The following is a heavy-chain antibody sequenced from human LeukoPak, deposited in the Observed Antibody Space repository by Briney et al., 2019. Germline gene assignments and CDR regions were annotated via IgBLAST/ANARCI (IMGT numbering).Heavy chain of an antibody. CDR3: AKDGGYYGSGPFDY. Sequence: GGSLRLSCAASGFTFSSYAMGWVRQAPGQGLQWVSAIGGSGGTTYYADSVKGRFTISRDNSKNTLYLQMNSLRAEDTAVYYCAKDGGYYGSGPFDYWGQGTLVTVSS. D-gene: IGHD3-10*01. V-gene: IGHV3-23*01. CDR2: IGGSGGTT. J-gene: IGHJ4*02. CDR1: GFTFSSYA.